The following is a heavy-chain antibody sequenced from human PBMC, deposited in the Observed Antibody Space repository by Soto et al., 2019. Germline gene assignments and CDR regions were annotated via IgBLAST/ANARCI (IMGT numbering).Heavy chain of an antibody. CDR1: GGSISSGEYY. J-gene: IGHJ6*02. V-gene: IGHV4-61*08. CDR3: ARDRAYGMDV. Sequence: PSETLSLTCTVSGGSISSGEYYWSWIRQPPGKGLEWIGYIYYSGSTNYNPSLKSRVTISVDTSKNQFSLKLSSVTAADTAVYYCARDRAYGMDVWGQGTTVTVSS. CDR2: IYYSGST.